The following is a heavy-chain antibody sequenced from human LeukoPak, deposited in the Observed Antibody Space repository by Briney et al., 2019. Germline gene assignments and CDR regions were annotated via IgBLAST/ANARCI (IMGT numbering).Heavy chain of an antibody. CDR2: IYYSGSI. CDR1: GASISSYY. V-gene: IGHV4-59*01. J-gene: IGHJ4*02. Sequence: PSETLSLTCTVSGASISSYYWSWIRQPPGKGPEWIGDIYYSGSIKYNPSLKSRVTMSVDTSKNQFSLKLSSVTAADTAIYYCARENPSGYYNRPIDYWGQGTLVTVSS. D-gene: IGHD3-22*01. CDR3: ARENPSGYYNRPIDY.